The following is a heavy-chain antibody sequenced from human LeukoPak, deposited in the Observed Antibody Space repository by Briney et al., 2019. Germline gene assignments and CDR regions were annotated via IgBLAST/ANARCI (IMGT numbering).Heavy chain of an antibody. D-gene: IGHD6-13*01. Sequence: ASVKVSCKASGYTFTGYYMHWVRQAPGQGLEWMGWINPNSGGTNYAQKFQGRVTMTRDTSISTAYMELSRLRSDDTAVYYCARGGYSSSWPDAFDIWGQGTMVTVSS. CDR3: ARGGYSSSWPDAFDI. CDR1: GYTFTGYY. J-gene: IGHJ3*02. CDR2: INPNSGGT. V-gene: IGHV1-2*02.